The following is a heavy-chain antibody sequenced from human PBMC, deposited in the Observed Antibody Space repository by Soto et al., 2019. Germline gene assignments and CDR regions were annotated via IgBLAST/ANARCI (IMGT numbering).Heavy chain of an antibody. D-gene: IGHD3-22*01. CDR2: IIPIFGTA. Sequence: ASVKVSCKASGGTFSSYAISWVRQAPGQGLEWMGGIIPIFGTANYAQKFQGRVTITADESTSTAYMELSSLRSEDTAVYYCASPGDYYDSSGYYPTPFDYWGQGTLVTVS. CDR3: ASPGDYYDSSGYYPTPFDY. J-gene: IGHJ4*02. CDR1: GGTFSSYA. V-gene: IGHV1-69*13.